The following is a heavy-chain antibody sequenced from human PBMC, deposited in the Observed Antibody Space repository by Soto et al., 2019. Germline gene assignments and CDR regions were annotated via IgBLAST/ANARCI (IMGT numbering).Heavy chain of an antibody. Sequence: PSETLSLTCTVSGGSISSGGYYWSWIRQHPGKGLEWIGYIYYSGSTYYNPSLKSRVTISVDTSKNQFSLKLSSVTAADTAVYYCARARSGITFGGVIVYNWFDPWGQGTLVTVSS. CDR3: ARARSGITFGGVIVYNWFDP. CDR2: IYYSGST. V-gene: IGHV4-31*03. D-gene: IGHD3-16*02. J-gene: IGHJ5*02. CDR1: GGSISSGGYY.